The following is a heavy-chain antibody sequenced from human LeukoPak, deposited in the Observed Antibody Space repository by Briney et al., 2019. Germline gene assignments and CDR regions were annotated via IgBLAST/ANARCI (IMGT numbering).Heavy chain of an antibody. CDR1: GGSISSYY. V-gene: IGHV4-59*08. CDR2: IYYSGST. D-gene: IGHD5-12*01. Sequence: SETLSLTCTVSGGSISSYYWSWIRQPPGKGLEWIGYIYYSGSTNYNPSLKSRVTISVDTSKNQFSLKLSSVTAADTAVYYCARHGGYSGYDDAFDIWGQGIMVTVSS. CDR3: ARHGGYSGYDDAFDI. J-gene: IGHJ3*02.